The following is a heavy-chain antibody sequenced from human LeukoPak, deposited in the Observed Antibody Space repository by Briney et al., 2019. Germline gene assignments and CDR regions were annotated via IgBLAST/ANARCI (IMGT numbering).Heavy chain of an antibody. CDR2: IYYSGST. CDR3: ARHRIWTHGPFDY. J-gene: IGHJ4*02. Sequence: PSETLSLTCTVSGGSISSYYWSWIRQPPGKGLEWIGYIYYSGSTNYNPSLKSRVTISVDTSKNQFSLKLSSVTAADTAVYYRARHRIWTHGPFDYWGQGTLVTVSS. CDR1: GGSISSYY. D-gene: IGHD1-1*01. V-gene: IGHV4-59*08.